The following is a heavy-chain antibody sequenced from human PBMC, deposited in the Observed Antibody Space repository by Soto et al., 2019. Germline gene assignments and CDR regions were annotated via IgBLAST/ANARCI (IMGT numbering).Heavy chain of an antibody. Sequence: GGSLRLSCAASGFTFSGYAMHWVRQAPGKGLEWVAVISYDGSNKYYADSVKGRFTNSRDNSKNTLYLQMNSLRAEDTAVYYCARDYSSSSGVWGQGTLVTVSS. J-gene: IGHJ4*02. CDR1: GFTFSGYA. D-gene: IGHD6-13*01. V-gene: IGHV3-30-3*01. CDR3: ARDYSSSSGV. CDR2: ISYDGSNK.